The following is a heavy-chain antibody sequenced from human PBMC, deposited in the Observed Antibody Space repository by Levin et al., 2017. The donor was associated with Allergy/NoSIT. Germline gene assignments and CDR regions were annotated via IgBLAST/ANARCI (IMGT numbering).Heavy chain of an antibody. Sequence: RGESLKISCAASGFTFSSYSMNWVRQAPGKGLEWVSSISSSSSYIYYADSVKGRFTISRDNAKNSLYLQMNSLRAEDTAVYYCARDEYCSSTSCYHPDDYWGQGTLVTVSS. J-gene: IGHJ4*02. CDR1: GFTFSSYS. CDR2: ISSSSSYI. V-gene: IGHV3-21*01. CDR3: ARDEYCSSTSCYHPDDY. D-gene: IGHD2-2*01.